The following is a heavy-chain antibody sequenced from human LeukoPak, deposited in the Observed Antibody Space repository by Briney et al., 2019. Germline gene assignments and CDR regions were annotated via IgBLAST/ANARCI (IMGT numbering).Heavy chain of an antibody. V-gene: IGHV6-1*01. Sequence: SQTLSLTCAISGDSVSSNSAAWNWIRQSPSRGLEWLGRTYYRSKWYNDYAVSVKSRITINPDTSKNQFSLQLNSVPPEDMAVYYCERSGSGWSYYYYYMDVWGKGTTVTVSS. CDR1: GDSVSSNSAA. J-gene: IGHJ6*03. CDR2: TYYRSKWYN. CDR3: ERSGSGWSYYYYYMDV. D-gene: IGHD6-19*01.